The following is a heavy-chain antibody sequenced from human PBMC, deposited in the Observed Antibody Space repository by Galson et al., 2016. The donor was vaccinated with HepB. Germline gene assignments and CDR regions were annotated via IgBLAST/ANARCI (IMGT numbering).Heavy chain of an antibody. CDR3: GKHGGFDY. V-gene: IGHV3-7*05. Sequence: SLRLSCAASGFTFSTYWMTWVRQAPGKGLEWVANIKQDGSAKYYVDSVKGRFTISRDNSKNMLYLFMNSLRAEDTAVYYCGKHGGFDYWGQGALVTVSS. CDR2: IKQDGSAK. CDR1: GFTFSTYW. J-gene: IGHJ4*02. D-gene: IGHD3-16*01.